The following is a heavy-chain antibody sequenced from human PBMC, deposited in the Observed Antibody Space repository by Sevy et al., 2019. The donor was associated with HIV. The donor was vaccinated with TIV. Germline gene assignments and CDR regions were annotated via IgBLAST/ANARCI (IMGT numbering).Heavy chain of an antibody. CDR2: IYSGGTT. D-gene: IGHD2-15*01. CDR1: GFTVSSNY. CDR3: ARGNCSGGSGYRYYYYYYMDV. Sequence: GGSLRLSCAASGFTVSSNYMSWVRQAPGKGLEWVSLIYSGGTTYYADSVKGRLTISRDNSKNTLYLQMNSLRAEDTAVYYCARGNCSGGSGYRYYYYYYMDVWGTGTTVTVSS. V-gene: IGHV3-53*01. J-gene: IGHJ6*03.